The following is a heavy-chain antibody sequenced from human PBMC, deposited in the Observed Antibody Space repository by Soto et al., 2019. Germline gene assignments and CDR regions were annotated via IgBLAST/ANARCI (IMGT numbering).Heavy chain of an antibody. D-gene: IGHD6-13*01. Sequence: EVQLVPSGAEVKKPGESLRISCKGSGYSLTSYWISWVRQMPGKGLEWMGRIDPSDSYTNYSPSFQGHVTISADKSISTAYLQWSSLKASDTAMYYCARLSAAAGSLSWFDPWGQGTLVTVSS. V-gene: IGHV5-10-1*03. CDR2: IDPSDSYT. J-gene: IGHJ5*02. CDR1: GYSLTSYW. CDR3: ARLSAAAGSLSWFDP.